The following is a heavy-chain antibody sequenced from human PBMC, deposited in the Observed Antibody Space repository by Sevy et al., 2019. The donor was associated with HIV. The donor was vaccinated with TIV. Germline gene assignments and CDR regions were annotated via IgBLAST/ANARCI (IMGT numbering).Heavy chain of an antibody. Sequence: GGSLKLSCAASGFTFSDDYMSWIRQAPGKGLEWVSYISSSGSTIYYADSVKGRFTISRDNAKNSLYLQMNSLRAEDTAVYYCARRGGFDYTLYYFDYWGQGTLVTVSS. CDR3: ARRGGFDYTLYYFDY. J-gene: IGHJ4*02. V-gene: IGHV3-11*01. D-gene: IGHD4-4*01. CDR1: GFTFSDDY. CDR2: ISSSGSTI.